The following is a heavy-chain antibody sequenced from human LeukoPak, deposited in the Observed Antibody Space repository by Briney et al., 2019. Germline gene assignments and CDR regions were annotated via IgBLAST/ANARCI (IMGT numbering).Heavy chain of an antibody. CDR2: ISGYNGNT. Sequence: ASVKVSCKASGYTFTSYGITWVRQAPGHGLEWMGWISGYNGNTNYAQNLQGRVTMTTDTSTSTAYMELRSLRFDDTAVYYCARVGFSGSPAPFDYWDQGTLLTVSS. J-gene: IGHJ4*02. D-gene: IGHD1-26*01. V-gene: IGHV1-18*01. CDR3: ARVGFSGSPAPFDY. CDR1: GYTFTSYG.